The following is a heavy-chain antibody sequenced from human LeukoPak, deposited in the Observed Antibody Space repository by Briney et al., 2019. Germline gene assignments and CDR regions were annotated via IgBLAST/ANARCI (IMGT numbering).Heavy chain of an antibody. J-gene: IGHJ4*02. CDR2: ISYDGTNK. Sequence: GGSLRLSCAASGFSFSDYYMYWIRQAPGKGLEWVAIISYDGTNKYYLDSVKGRFTISRDNYKNTLYLQMDSLRAEDTAVYYCTRGTVPGLATTYGTYFDSWGQGTLVTVSS. CDR1: GFSFSDYY. V-gene: IGHV3-30*03. CDR3: TRGTVPGLATTYGTYFDS. D-gene: IGHD5-12*01.